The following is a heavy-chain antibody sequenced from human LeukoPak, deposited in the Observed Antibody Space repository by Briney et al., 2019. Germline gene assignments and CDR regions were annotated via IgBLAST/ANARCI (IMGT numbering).Heavy chain of an antibody. V-gene: IGHV4-39*07. J-gene: IGHJ4*02. D-gene: IGHD5-24*01. CDR3: ARVRRDGYKQHDY. Sequence: SETLSLTCTVSGGSISSSSYYWGWIRQPPGKGLEWIGSIYYSGSTYYNPSLKSRVTISVDTSKNQFSLKLSSVTAADTAVYYCARVRRDGYKQHDYWGQGTLVTVSS. CDR2: IYYSGST. CDR1: GGSISSSSYY.